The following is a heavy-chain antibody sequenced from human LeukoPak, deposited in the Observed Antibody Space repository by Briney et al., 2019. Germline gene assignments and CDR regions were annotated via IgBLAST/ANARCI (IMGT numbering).Heavy chain of an antibody. CDR2: IKQDGSEK. J-gene: IGHJ4*02. D-gene: IGHD5-18*01. V-gene: IGHV3-7*05. CDR1: GFTFSSDR. CDR3: ARDGISYGSYFDY. Sequence: RGGSLRLSCVVSGFTFSSDRMRWVRPAPGERLEWVSNIKQDGSEKYYVDSVKGRFTISRDNAKNSLYLQMNSLRAEDKAVYYCARDGISYGSYFDYWGQGILVTVSS.